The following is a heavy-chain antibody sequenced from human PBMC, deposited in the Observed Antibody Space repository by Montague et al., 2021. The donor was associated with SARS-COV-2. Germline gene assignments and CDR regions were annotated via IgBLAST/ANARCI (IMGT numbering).Heavy chain of an antibody. CDR3: ARHRRYDVVTYYPDF. CDR1: GGSISSSSYY. Sequence: SETLSLTCTVSGGSISSSSYYWGWIRQPPGKGLEWIGSIYYTGSTYYXPSLKSRVTISVDTSKNQFSLKLSSVTAADTAVYYCARHRRYDVVTYYPDFWGQGILVTVSS. V-gene: IGHV4-39*01. CDR2: IYYTGST. D-gene: IGHD3-9*01. J-gene: IGHJ4*02.